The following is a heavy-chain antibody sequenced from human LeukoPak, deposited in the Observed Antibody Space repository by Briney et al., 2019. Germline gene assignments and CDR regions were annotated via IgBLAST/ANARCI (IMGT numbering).Heavy chain of an antibody. D-gene: IGHD2-2*01. Sequence: SQTLSLTCTVSGGSISSGGYYWSWIRQHPGKGLEWIGYIYYSGSTYYNPSLKSRVTISVDTSKNQFSLKLSSVTAADTAVYYCARAKGGFCSSTSCQLVNWFDPWGQGTLVTVSS. J-gene: IGHJ5*02. V-gene: IGHV4-31*03. CDR1: GGSISSGGYY. CDR2: IYYSGST. CDR3: ARAKGGFCSSTSCQLVNWFDP.